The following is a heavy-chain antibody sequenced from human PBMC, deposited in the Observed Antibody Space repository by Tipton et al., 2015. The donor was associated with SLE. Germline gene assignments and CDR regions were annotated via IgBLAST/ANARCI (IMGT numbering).Heavy chain of an antibody. CDR1: GASVTSSSYY. D-gene: IGHD1-26*01. Sequence: TLSLTCAVSGASVTSSSYYWGWIRQPPGKGLEWIGTIYYTGTTYFHPSLESRLTLFLDTSENQFSLKLTSMTAADTAVYFCAREGGGTFLWGQGTLVTVSS. CDR2: IYYTGTT. V-gene: IGHV4-39*07. J-gene: IGHJ4*02. CDR3: AREGGGTFL.